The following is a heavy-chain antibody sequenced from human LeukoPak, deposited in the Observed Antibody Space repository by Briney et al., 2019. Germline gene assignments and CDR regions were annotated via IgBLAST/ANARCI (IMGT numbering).Heavy chain of an antibody. CDR2: INPNSGGT. D-gene: IGHD2-15*01. J-gene: IGHJ6*03. Sequence: ASVKVSCKASGYTFTGYYMHWVRQAPGQGLEWMGWINPNSGGTNYAQKFQGRVTMTRDTSISTAYMELSRLRSDDTAVYYCATGTKLLGYYYYYYMDVWGKGTTVTVSS. CDR1: GYTFTGYY. CDR3: ATGTKLLGYYYYYYMDV. V-gene: IGHV1-2*02.